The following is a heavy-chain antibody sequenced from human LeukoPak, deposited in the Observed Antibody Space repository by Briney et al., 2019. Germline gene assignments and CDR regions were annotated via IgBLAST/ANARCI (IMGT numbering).Heavy chain of an antibody. J-gene: IGHJ4*02. CDR1: GYTFTGYY. CDR3: ARGTTTIIDY. CDR2: INPNSGDT. D-gene: IGHD1-26*01. Sequence: GASVKISCKTSGYTFTGYYMQWVRQAPGQGLEWMGRINPNSGDTNYAQKFQGRVTMTRDTSISTAYMELSRLRSDDTAVYFCARGTTTIIDYWGQGTLVTVSP. V-gene: IGHV1-2*06.